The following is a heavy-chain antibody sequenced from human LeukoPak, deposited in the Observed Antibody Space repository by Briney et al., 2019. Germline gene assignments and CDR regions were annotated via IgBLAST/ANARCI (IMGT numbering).Heavy chain of an antibody. CDR3: RRGHYSDAG. V-gene: IGHV3-7*03. J-gene: IGHJ4*02. CDR2: IKKDGSEK. CDR1: GFIFSDQW. Sequence: GGSLRLSCAASGFIFSDQWMNWVRQTPGKGLEWLANIKKDGSEKYYADSVKGRFTISRDNDRKSLFLQMIRLTADDSAVYYCRRGHYSDAGWGQGTLVSVSS. D-gene: IGHD4-17*01.